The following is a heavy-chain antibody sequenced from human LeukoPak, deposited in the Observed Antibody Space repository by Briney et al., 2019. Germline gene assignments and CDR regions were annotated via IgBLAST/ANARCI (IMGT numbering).Heavy chain of an antibody. CDR2: INPNSGGT. J-gene: IGHJ6*03. CDR1: GYTFTGYY. CDR3: ARVTHNVGSSSTFHYYYYMDV. V-gene: IGHV1-2*02. D-gene: IGHD6-6*01. Sequence: GASVKVSCKASGYTFTGYYMHWVRQAPGQGLEWMGWINPNSGGTNYAQKFQGRVTMTRDTSISTAYMELSRLRSDDTAVYYCARVTHNVGSSSTFHYYYYMDVWGKGTTVTVSS.